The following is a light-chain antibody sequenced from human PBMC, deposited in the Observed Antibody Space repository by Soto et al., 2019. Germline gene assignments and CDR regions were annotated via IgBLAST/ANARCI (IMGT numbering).Light chain of an antibody. V-gene: IGKV3-15*01. J-gene: IGKJ4*01. Sequence: ETVMTQSPATLSVSPGERATLSCRTGQSISNNLAWYQQNPGQAPRLLIYGATTRATGIPSRFSGSGSGTEFTRTISSLQSEDFAVYYCQQYNNWPLTGGGGTKVEIK. CDR3: QQYNNWPLT. CDR2: GAT. CDR1: QSISNN.